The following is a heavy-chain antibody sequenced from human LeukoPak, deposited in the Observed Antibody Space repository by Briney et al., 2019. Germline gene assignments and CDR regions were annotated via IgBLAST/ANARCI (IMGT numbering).Heavy chain of an antibody. CDR2: IISSSSTI. V-gene: IGHV3-48*02. J-gene: IGHJ6*03. D-gene: IGHD6-6*01. Sequence: GGSLRLSCAASGFTFSSYSMNWVRQAPGKGLEWVSYIISSSSTIYYADSVKGRFTISRDNAKNSLYLQMNSLRDEDTAVYYCARDRAARHKAYYYYYYMDVWGKGTTVTVSS. CDR3: ARDRAARHKAYYYYYYMDV. CDR1: GFTFSSYS.